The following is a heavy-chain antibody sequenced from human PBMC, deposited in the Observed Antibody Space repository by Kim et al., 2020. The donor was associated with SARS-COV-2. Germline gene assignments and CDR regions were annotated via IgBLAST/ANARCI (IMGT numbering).Heavy chain of an antibody. CDR2: IHWGGIII. V-gene: IGHV3-9*01. CDR3: AKSLSRDGYRPADS. Sequence: GGSLRLSCRASGFKFDDYAMFWVRQVPGEGLEWVAGIHWGGIIIGFADSVKGRFNISRDNGANVLYLQMRSLRPEDTALYYCAKSLSRDGYRPADSWGRG. D-gene: IGHD5-18*01. CDR1: GFKFDDYA. J-gene: IGHJ5*02.